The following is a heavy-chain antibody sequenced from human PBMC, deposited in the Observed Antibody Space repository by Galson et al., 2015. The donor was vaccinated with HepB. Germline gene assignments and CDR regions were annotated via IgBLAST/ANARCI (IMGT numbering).Heavy chain of an antibody. CDR2: IDWDDDK. CDR1: GFSLSTSGMC. CDR3: ARGIAAAGSYYYYYYMDV. V-gene: IGHV2-70*11. D-gene: IGHD6-13*01. Sequence: PALVKPTQTLTLTCTFSGFSLSTSGMCVSWIRQPPGKALEWLARIDWDDDKYYSTSLKTRLTISKDTSKNQVVLTMTNMDPVDTATYYCARGIAAAGSYYYYYYMDVWGKGTTVTVSS. J-gene: IGHJ6*03.